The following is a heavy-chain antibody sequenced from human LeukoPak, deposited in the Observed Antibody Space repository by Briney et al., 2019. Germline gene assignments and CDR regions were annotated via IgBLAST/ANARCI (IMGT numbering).Heavy chain of an antibody. CDR1: GGTFSSYT. CDR3: ARSNSGFGVLDGAFDI. D-gene: IGHD4-23*01. V-gene: IGHV1-69*02. Sequence: SVKVSCKASGGTFSSYTICWVRQAPGQGLEWMGRIIPILGIANYAQKFQGRVTITADKSTSTAYMELSSLRSEDTAVYYCARSNSGFGVLDGAFDIWGQGTMVTVSS. J-gene: IGHJ3*02. CDR2: IIPILGIA.